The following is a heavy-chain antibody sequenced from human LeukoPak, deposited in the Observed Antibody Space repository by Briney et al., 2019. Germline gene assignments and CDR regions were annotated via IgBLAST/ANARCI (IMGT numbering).Heavy chain of an antibody. CDR2: IYTSGST. J-gene: IGHJ5*02. CDR1: GGSISSGSYY. D-gene: IGHD1-26*01. CDR3: ARVIVVGATRDWFDP. Sequence: PSETLSLTCTVSGGSISSGSYYWSWIRQPAGKGLEWIGRIYTSGSTNYNPSLKSRVTISVDTSKNQFSLKLSSVTAADTAVYYCARVIVVGATRDWFDPWSQGTLVTVSS. V-gene: IGHV4-61*02.